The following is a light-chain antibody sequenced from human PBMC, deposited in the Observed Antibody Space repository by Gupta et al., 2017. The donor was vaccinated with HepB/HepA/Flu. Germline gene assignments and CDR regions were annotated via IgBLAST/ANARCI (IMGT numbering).Light chain of an antibody. J-gene: IGKJ4*01. Sequence: ALRMTQSPSSFSASTGDRVTITCRSRQGISSYLAWYQQKPGKAPKLLIYAASTLQSGVPSRFSGSGSGTDFTLTISCLQSEDFATYYCQQYYSYPPTFGGGTKVEIK. CDR3: QQYYSYPPT. V-gene: IGKV1-8*01. CDR2: AAS. CDR1: QGISSY.